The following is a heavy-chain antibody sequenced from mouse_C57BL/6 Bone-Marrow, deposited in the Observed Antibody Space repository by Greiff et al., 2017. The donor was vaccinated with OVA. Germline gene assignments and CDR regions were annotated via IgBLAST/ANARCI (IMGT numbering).Heavy chain of an antibody. CDR2: INPSTGGT. V-gene: IGHV1-42*01. J-gene: IGHJ1*03. D-gene: IGHD1-1*01. CDR3: AYSGSYWYFDV. Sequence: VQLQQSGPELVKPGASVKISCKASGYSFTGYYMNWVKQSPEKSLEWIGEINPSTGGTTYNQKFKAKATLTVDKSSSTAYMQLKSLTSEDSAVYYCAYSGSYWYFDVWGTGTTVTVSS. CDR1: GYSFTGYY.